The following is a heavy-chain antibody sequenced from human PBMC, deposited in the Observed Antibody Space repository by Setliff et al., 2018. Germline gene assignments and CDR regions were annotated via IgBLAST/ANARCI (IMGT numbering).Heavy chain of an antibody. CDR3: ARCNSSGEGRGAFDI. Sequence: GGSLRLSCAASGFTFSTYRMHWVRQAPGKGLEWVAVIWDDGGNKYHADSVKGRFTISRDNSKNTLYLQMNSLRAEDTAVYYCARCNSSGEGRGAFDIWGQGTMVTVSS. CDR1: GFTFSTYR. CDR2: IWDDGGNK. V-gene: IGHV3-33*08. D-gene: IGHD6-19*01. J-gene: IGHJ3*02.